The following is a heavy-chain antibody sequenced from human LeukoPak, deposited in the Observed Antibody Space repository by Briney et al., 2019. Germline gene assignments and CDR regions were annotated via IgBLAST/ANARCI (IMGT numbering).Heavy chain of an antibody. J-gene: IGHJ4*02. CDR3: AKDRVKEWLAYFDY. D-gene: IGHD6-19*01. Sequence: SGGSLRLSCAASGFTFSSYGMHWVRQAPGKGLEWVAVISYDGSNKYYADSVKGRFTISRDNSKNTLYLQMNSLRAEDTAVYYCAKDRVKEWLAYFDYWVQGTLVTVSS. V-gene: IGHV3-30*18. CDR1: GFTFSSYG. CDR2: ISYDGSNK.